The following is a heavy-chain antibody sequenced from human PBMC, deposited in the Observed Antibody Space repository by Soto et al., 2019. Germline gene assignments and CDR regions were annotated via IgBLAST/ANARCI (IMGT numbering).Heavy chain of an antibody. CDR1: GFTFSSYR. CDR2: IKQDGSEK. CDR3: ANLRGHMVTYGMDV. Sequence: GSLRLSCAASGFTFSSYRMSWVRQAPGKGLQWVANIKQDGSEKYYVDSVKGRFTISRDNAKNSLYLQTNSLRAADTAVYYCANLRGHMVTYGMDVWGQGTTVTVSS. D-gene: IGHD5-18*01. V-gene: IGHV3-7*03. J-gene: IGHJ6*02.